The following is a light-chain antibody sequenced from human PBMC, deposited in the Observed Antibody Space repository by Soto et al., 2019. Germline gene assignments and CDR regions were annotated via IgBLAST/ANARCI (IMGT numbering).Light chain of an antibody. CDR3: QQRSNWPLIT. CDR2: DAS. CDR1: QSISTF. V-gene: IGKV3-11*01. J-gene: IGKJ1*01. Sequence: LTQSPATLSLSPGDRATLSCRASQSISTFLTWYQQKPGQAPRLLIYDASNRATGIPARFSGSGSGTDFTLTISSLQPEDFSVYFCQQRSNWPLITFGQGTKVDIK.